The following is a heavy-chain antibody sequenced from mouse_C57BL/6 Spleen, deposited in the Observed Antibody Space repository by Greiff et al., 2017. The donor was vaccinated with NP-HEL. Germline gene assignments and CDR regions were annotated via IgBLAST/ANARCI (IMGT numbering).Heavy chain of an antibody. V-gene: IGHV1-76*01. CDR3: AIDYYGSSGFAY. CDR1: GYTFTDYY. CDR2: IYPGSGNT. Sequence: QVQLQQSGAELVRPGASVKLSCKASGYTFTDYYINWVKQRPGQGLEWIARIYPGSGNTYYNEKFKGKATLTAEKSSSTAYMQLSSLTSEDSAVYFCAIDYYGSSGFAYWGQGTLVTVSA. J-gene: IGHJ3*01. D-gene: IGHD1-1*01.